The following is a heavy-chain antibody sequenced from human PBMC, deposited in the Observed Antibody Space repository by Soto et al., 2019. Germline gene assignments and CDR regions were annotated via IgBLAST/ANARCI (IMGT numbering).Heavy chain of an antibody. Sequence: SETLSLTCAVSGGSISSSNWWSWVRQPPGKGLEWIGEIYHSGSTNYNPSLKSRVTISVDKSKNQFSLKLSSVTAADTAVYYCARMGARTYYYYYCMDVWGQGTTVTVS. D-gene: IGHD1-26*01. CDR1: GGSISSSNW. CDR2: IYHSGST. V-gene: IGHV4-4*02. J-gene: IGHJ6*02. CDR3: ARMGARTYYYYYCMDV.